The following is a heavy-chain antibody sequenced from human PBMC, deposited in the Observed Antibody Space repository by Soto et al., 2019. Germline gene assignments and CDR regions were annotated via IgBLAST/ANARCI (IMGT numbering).Heavy chain of an antibody. CDR2: ISCDGGNK. V-gene: IGHV3-30*18. D-gene: IGHD6-13*01. CDR1: GFTFSSYG. J-gene: IGHJ4*02. Sequence: PGGSLRLSCAASGFTFSSYGMHWVRQAPGKGLEWVTVISCDGGNKYYADSVRGRFTISRDNSKNTLYLQMNSLRSEVTAVYYCAKRYSSSRNFDYWGQGTLVTVSS. CDR3: AKRYSSSRNFDY.